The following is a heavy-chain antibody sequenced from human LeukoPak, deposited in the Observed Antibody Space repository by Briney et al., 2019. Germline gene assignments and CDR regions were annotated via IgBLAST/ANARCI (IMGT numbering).Heavy chain of an antibody. CDR3: ARARQQLDDAFDI. CDR2: IHYSGST. D-gene: IGHD6-13*01. V-gene: IGHV4-30-4*08. CDR1: GGSISSGDYY. J-gene: IGHJ3*02. Sequence: PSETLSLTCTVSGGSISSGDYYWSWIRQPPGKGLEWIGYIHYSGSTYYNPALKSRATISVDTSKNQFSLKVSSVTAADTAVYYCARARQQLDDAFDICRQGTMVTV.